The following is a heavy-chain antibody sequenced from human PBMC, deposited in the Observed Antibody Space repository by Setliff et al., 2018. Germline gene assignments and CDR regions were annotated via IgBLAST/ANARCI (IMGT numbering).Heavy chain of an antibody. J-gene: IGHJ6*03. CDR2: INSDGSGT. D-gene: IGHD3-3*01. CDR1: GFTFNSYW. Sequence: GGSLRLSCAASGFTFNSYWMQWVRHAPGKGLVWFSHINSDGSGTSYADSVKGRFTISRDNAKNTLYLQMNSLRAEDTAVYYCARDVRLLQFLQWSRSYMDVWGKGPTVTV. V-gene: IGHV3-74*01. CDR3: ARDVRLLQFLQWSRSYMDV.